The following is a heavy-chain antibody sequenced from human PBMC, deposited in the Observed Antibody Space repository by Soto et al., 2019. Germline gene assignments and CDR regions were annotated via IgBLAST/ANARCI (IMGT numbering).Heavy chain of an antibody. CDR1: GGSISSYY. Sequence: SETLSLTCTVSGGSISSYYWSWIRQPPGKGLEWIGYIYYSGSTNYNPSLKSRVTISVDTSKNQFSLKLSSVTAADTAVYYCARVPGGYSGYEPLNWFDPWGQGTLVTVS. D-gene: IGHD5-12*01. CDR2: IYYSGST. V-gene: IGHV4-59*01. J-gene: IGHJ5*02. CDR3: ARVPGGYSGYEPLNWFDP.